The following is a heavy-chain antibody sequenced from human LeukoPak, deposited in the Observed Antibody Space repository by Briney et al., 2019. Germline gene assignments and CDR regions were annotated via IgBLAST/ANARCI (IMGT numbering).Heavy chain of an antibody. V-gene: IGHV4-61*05. Sequence: SETLSLTCTVSGGSISSSSYYWSWIRQPPGKGLEWIGYIYYSGSTNYNPSLKSRVTISVDTSKNQFSLKLSSVTAADTAVYYCARGRIRIDYWGQGTLVTVSS. CDR3: ARGRIRIDY. D-gene: IGHD2-15*01. CDR2: IYYSGST. J-gene: IGHJ4*02. CDR1: GGSISSSSYY.